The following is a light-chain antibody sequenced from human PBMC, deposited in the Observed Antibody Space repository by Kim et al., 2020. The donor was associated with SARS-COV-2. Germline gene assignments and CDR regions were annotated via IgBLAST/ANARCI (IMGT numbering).Light chain of an antibody. CDR3: QQYNNWPPIT. J-gene: IGKJ5*01. CDR2: GAS. Sequence: EIVMTQSPATLSVSPGERATLSCRASQSIAINLAWYQQKPGRAPRLLIYGASTRATGVPGRFSGSGSGTEFTLTISSLQSEDFAVYYCQQYNNWPPITFGQGTRLEIK. CDR1: QSIAIN. V-gene: IGKV3-15*01.